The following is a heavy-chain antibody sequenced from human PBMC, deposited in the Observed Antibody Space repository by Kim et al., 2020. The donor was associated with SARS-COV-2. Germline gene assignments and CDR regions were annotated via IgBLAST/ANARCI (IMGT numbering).Heavy chain of an antibody. V-gene: IGHV3-48*03. CDR3: ARGPNYSPFDY. CDR1: GFTFSSYE. D-gene: IGHD4-4*01. CDR2: IIGSGTTI. Sequence: GGSLRLSCAASGFTFSSYEMNWVRQAPGKGLEWVSYIIGSGTTIYYADSVRGRFTISRDNDKNSLYLQMNSLRAEDTAVYYCARGPNYSPFDYWGQGTLGHLSS. J-gene: IGHJ4*02.